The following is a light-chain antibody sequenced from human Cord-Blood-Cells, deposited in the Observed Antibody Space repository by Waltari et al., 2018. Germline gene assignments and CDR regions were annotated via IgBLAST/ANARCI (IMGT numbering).Light chain of an antibody. V-gene: IGLV1-40*01. CDR1: SSNIGAGYD. J-gene: IGLJ3*02. CDR2: GNS. Sequence: QSVLTQPPSVSGAPGQRVTISCTGSSSNIGAGYDVHWYQQLPGTAPKRLIYGNSKRPSGGPDRFSGSKSGTSASLAITGLQAEDEADYYCQSYDSSLSGVFGGGTKLTVL. CDR3: QSYDSSLSGV.